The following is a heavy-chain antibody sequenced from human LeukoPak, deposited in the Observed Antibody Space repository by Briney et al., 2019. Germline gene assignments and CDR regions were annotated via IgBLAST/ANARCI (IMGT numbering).Heavy chain of an antibody. CDR2: IIPILGIA. V-gene: IGHV1-69*04. D-gene: IGHD3-10*01. CDR3: ARAWFGELPTLDY. Sequence: SVKVSCKASGGTFSSYAISWVRQAPGQGLEWMGRIIPILGIANYAQKFQGRVTITADKSTSTAYMELSSLRSEDTAVYYCARAWFGELPTLDYWGQGTLVTVSS. CDR1: GGTFSSYA. J-gene: IGHJ4*02.